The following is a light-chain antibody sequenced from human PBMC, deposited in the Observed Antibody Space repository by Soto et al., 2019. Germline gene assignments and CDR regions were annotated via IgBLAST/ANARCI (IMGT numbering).Light chain of an antibody. V-gene: IGKV1-5*02. J-gene: IGKJ1*01. CDR3: QQYNSYS. CDR2: HAS. Sequence: DLHLTHSPSFLSASVGDRVTIICRPSQAVPNNMAWYQQKPWTAPKVLIYHASNLQSGVPSRFSGSGSGTEFTLTIRSLQPDDFATYYCQQYNSYSFGQGTKVDIK. CDR1: QAVPNN.